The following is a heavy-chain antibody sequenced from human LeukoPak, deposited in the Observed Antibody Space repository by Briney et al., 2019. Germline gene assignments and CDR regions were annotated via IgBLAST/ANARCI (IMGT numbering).Heavy chain of an antibody. CDR1: GGSFSGYY. CDR2: INHSGST. J-gene: IGHJ6*02. V-gene: IGHV4-34*01. CDR3: AAKVGWGSYRRGYGMDV. Sequence: SETLSLTCAVYGGSFSGYYWSWIRQPPGKGLEWIGEINHSGSTNYNPSLKSRVTISVDTSKNQFSLKLSSVTAADTAVYYCAAKVGWGSYRRGYGMDVWGQGTTVTVSS. D-gene: IGHD3-16*02.